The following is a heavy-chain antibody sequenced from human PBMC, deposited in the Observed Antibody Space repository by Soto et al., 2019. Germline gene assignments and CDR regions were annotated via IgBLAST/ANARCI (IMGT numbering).Heavy chain of an antibody. CDR2: ISSSSRNI. J-gene: IGHJ5*02. D-gene: IGHD7-27*01. CDR1: GFTFSTCS. V-gene: IGHV3-21*01. Sequence: GGSLRLSCAASGFTFSTCSMNWVRQAPGKGLEWVSSISSSSRNIYYADSVKGRFTISRDNAKNSLYLQMNSLRAEDTAVYYCARDQANWGHWFDPWGQGTLVTVSS. CDR3: ARDQANWGHWFDP.